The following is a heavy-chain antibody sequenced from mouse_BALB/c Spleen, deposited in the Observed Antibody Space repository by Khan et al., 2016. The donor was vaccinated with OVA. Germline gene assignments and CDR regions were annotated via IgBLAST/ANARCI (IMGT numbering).Heavy chain of an antibody. CDR3: ARKAYYGSSYNYFDY. CDR1: GYTFTNYW. CDR2: IYPGGDYT. J-gene: IGHJ2*02. D-gene: IGHD1-1*01. V-gene: IGHV1-63*02. Sequence: QVQLQQPGAELVRPGTSVKMSCKAAGYTFTNYWIGWVKQRPGHGLEWIGDIYPGGDYTNYNEKFKGKATLTADTSSSTAYMQLSSLTSEDSAIHYCARKAYYGSSYNYFDYWGQGTSLTVSA.